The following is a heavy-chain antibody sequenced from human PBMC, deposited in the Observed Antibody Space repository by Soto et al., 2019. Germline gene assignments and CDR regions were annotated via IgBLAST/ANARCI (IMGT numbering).Heavy chain of an antibody. D-gene: IGHD6-13*01. Sequence: GGSLRLSCAASGFTFSSYAMSWVRQAPGKGLEWVSSIGGSGGSTYYADSVKGRFTISRDISKNTLYLQMNSLRAEDTAVYYCAKGYRISWYYFDYWGQRTLVTVSS. J-gene: IGHJ4*02. CDR2: IGGSGGST. V-gene: IGHV3-23*01. CDR3: AKGYRISWYYFDY. CDR1: GFTFSSYA.